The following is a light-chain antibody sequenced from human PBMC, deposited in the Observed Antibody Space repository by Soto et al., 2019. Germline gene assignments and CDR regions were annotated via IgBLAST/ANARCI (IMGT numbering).Light chain of an antibody. V-gene: IGKV1-33*01. CDR1: QDIAYY. J-gene: IGKJ4*01. Sequence: DSQMTQSPSSLSASVGDRVTITCQASQDIAYYLNWYQQKPGKAPKLLIYEASNLETGVPSRFSGTGSGTDFTFTISSLQAEDIGTYYCQQYDNLPVTFGGGTKVEIK. CDR3: QQYDNLPVT. CDR2: EAS.